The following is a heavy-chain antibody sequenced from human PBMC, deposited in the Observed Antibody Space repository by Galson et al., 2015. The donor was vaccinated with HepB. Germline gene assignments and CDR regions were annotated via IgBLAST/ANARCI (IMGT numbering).Heavy chain of an antibody. CDR1: GFTFSSYA. D-gene: IGHD2-2*01. Sequence: SLRLSCAASGFTFSSYAMSWVRQAPGKGLEWVSAISGSGGSTYYADSVRGRFTISRDNSKNTLYLQMNSLRAEDTAVYYCAIKARYCSSTSCRDKLRYFALSHELGYFDYWGQGTLVTVSS. J-gene: IGHJ4*02. CDR2: ISGSGGST. CDR3: AIKARYCSSTSCRDKLRYFALSHELGYFDY. V-gene: IGHV3-23*01.